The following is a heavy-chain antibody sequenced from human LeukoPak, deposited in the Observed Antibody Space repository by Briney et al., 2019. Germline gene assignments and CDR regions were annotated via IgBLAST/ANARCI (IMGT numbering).Heavy chain of an antibody. J-gene: IGHJ3*02. Sequence: HPGGSLRLSCEASGFTFRNYWMIWVRQAPGKGLERVANIKEDGSETYYVDSVKGRFTISRDNTKNSLYLQMNSLRVEDTAVYYCARARPDGSGGSWPDAFDIWGQGTMVTVSS. D-gene: IGHD2-15*01. V-gene: IGHV3-7*01. CDR3: ARARPDGSGGSWPDAFDI. CDR2: IKEDGSET. CDR1: GFTFRNYW.